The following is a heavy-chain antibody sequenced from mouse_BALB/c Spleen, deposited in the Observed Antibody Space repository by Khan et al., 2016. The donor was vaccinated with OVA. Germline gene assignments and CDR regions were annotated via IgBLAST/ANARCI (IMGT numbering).Heavy chain of an antibody. V-gene: IGHV9-3-1*01. CDR3: ARPPSFSYTLAY. CDR1: GYTFTNFG. J-gene: IGHJ4*01. Sequence: QIQLVQSGPELKKPGETVKISCKASGYTFTNFGMNWVKQAPGKGLEWMGWINTHTGEPIYADDFKGRFAFSLETSASTAYLQINNLKNEDTATYFCARPPSFSYTLAYWGQGTSVTVSS. CDR2: INTHTGEP.